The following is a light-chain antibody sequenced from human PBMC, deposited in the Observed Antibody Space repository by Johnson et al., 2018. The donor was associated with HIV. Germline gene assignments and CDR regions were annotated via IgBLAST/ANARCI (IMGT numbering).Light chain of an antibody. CDR3: GTWDSSLSALWV. CDR2: DNN. V-gene: IGLV1-51*01. CDR1: SPNIGNNY. J-gene: IGLJ1*01. Sequence: QSVLTQPPSVSAAPGQKVTISCSGSSPNIGNNYVSWYQQLPGTAPKLLIYDNNKRPSGIPDRFSGSKSGTSATLGITGLQIGDEADYYCGTWDSSLSALWVFGTGTKVTVL.